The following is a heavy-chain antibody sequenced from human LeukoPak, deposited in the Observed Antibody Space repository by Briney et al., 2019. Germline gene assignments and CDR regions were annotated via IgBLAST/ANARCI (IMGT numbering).Heavy chain of an antibody. D-gene: IGHD6-13*01. J-gene: IGHJ6*02. CDR1: GFTFGDYA. Sequence: GRSLRLSCAASGFTFGDYAMHWVRQAPGKGLEWVAGINWKSNNIDYADSVKGRFTISRDNAKNSLYLQMNSLRTEDTALYYCARDRAGYFYAMDVWGQGTSVTVSS. CDR2: INWKSNNI. CDR3: ARDRAGYFYAMDV. V-gene: IGHV3-9*01.